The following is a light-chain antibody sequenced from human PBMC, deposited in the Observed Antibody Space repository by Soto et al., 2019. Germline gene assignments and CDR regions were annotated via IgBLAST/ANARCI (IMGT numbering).Light chain of an antibody. V-gene: IGKV3-20*01. CDR2: GAS. CDR3: QEYGSSPRLT. J-gene: IGKJ4*01. Sequence: EMVLTQSPGTLSFSPGERATLSCRASQSVSSSYLAWYQQKPGQAPRLLIYGASSRATGIPDRFSGSGFGTDFTLTISRLEREDFAVFYCQEYGSSPRLTFGGGTKVEIK. CDR1: QSVSSSY.